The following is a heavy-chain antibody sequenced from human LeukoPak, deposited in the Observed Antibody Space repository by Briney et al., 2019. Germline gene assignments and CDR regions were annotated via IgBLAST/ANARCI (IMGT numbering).Heavy chain of an antibody. D-gene: IGHD3-3*01. V-gene: IGHV4-59*01. CDR3: AKDRYYDFWSGYNTIDY. CDR2: IYYSGST. J-gene: IGHJ4*02. CDR1: GGSISSYY. Sequence: PSETLSLTCTVSGGSISSYYWSWIRQPPGKGLEWIGYIYYSGSTNYNPSLKSRVTISVDTSKNQFSLKLSSVTAADTAVYYCAKDRYYDFWSGYNTIDYWGQGTLVTVSS.